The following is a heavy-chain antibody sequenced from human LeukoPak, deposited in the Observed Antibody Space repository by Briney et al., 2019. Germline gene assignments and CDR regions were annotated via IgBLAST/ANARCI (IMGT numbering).Heavy chain of an antibody. Sequence: PSETLSLTCTVSGGSISSSSYYWGWIRQPPGKGLEWIGSIYYSGSTYYNPSLKSRVTISVDTSKNQFSLKVNSVTAADTAVYYCARQTIYRRDFDLWGRGTLVTVSS. V-gene: IGHV4-39*01. CDR1: GGSISSSSYY. D-gene: IGHD1-14*01. CDR3: ARQTIYRRDFDL. J-gene: IGHJ2*01. CDR2: IYYSGST.